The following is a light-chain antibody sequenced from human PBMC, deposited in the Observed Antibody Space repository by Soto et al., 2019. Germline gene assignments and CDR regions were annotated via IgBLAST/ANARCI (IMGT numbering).Light chain of an antibody. CDR1: SSDVGSYNL. V-gene: IGLV2-23*02. J-gene: IGLJ1*01. Sequence: QSALTQPASVSGSPEQSITISCTGTSSDVGSYNLVSWYQQHPGKAPKLMIYEVSKRPSGVSNRFSGSKSGNTASLTISGLQAEDEADYYCCSYAGTPRVFGTGTKVTVL. CDR3: CSYAGTPRV. CDR2: EVS.